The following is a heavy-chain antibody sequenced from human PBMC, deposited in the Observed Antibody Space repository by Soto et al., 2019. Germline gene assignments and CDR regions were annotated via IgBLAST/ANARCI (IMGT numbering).Heavy chain of an antibody. CDR2: ISWDGGST. Sequence: PGGSLRLSCAASGFTFSDYAMSWVRQAPGKGLEWVSLISWDGGSTYYADSVKGRFTISRDNSKNSLYLQMNSLRTEDTALYYCAKDMGILTGYYFSPPVSWGQGTPVTVSS. CDR3: AKDMGILTGYYFSPPVS. D-gene: IGHD3-9*01. CDR1: GFTFSDYA. J-gene: IGHJ5*02. V-gene: IGHV3-43*02.